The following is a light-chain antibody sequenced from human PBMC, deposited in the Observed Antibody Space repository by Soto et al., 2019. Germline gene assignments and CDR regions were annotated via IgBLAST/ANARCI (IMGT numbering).Light chain of an antibody. V-gene: IGKV3-20*01. CDR3: QQYISSPPGFT. Sequence: EIVLTQSPGTLSLFPGERATLSCRASQSVSSTYFAWYRQKPGQPPSLLIYGASNRVTGVPDRFSGSGSGPDFTLTISRLEPEDFAVYYCQQYISSPPGFTFGPGTTVEIK. J-gene: IGKJ3*01. CDR1: QSVSSTY. CDR2: GAS.